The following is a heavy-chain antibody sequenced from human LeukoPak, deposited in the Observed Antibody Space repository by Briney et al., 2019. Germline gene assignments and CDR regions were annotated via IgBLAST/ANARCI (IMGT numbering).Heavy chain of an antibody. V-gene: IGHV5-51*01. CDR1: GYSFTSYW. J-gene: IGHJ4*02. D-gene: IGHD3-10*01. CDR2: IYPGDSDT. CDR3: ARQEYYYGSGTYYTFDY. Sequence: GESLKISCKGSGYSFTSYWIGWVRQMPGKGLEWMGIIYPGDSDTRYSPSFQGQVTFSADKSISTAYLQWSSLKASDTATYYCARQEYYYGSGTYYTFDYWGQGTLVAVSS.